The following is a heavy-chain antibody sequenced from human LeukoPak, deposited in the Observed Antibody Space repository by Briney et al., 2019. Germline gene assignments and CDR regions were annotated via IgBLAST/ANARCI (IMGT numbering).Heavy chain of an antibody. D-gene: IGHD6-13*01. CDR3: ARGVYIAAGQYGY. J-gene: IGHJ4*02. Sequence: PSETLSLTCTVSGGSISSHYWSWIRQPPGKGLEWIGYIYYSGTTNYNPSLKSRVTISVDTSKNQFSLKLSSVTAADMAVYCARGVYIAAGQYGYWGQGTLVTVSS. V-gene: IGHV4-59*11. CDR2: IYYSGTT. CDR1: GGSISSHY.